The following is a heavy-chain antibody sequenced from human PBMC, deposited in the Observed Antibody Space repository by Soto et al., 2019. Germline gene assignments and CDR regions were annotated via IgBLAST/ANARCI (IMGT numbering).Heavy chain of an antibody. D-gene: IGHD3-16*01. V-gene: IGHV3-33*01. CDR2: IWHDGTNK. CDR3: ARPARLVSTFDY. CDR1: GFTFSDYA. J-gene: IGHJ4*02. Sequence: QEQLVESGGGVVQPGRSLRLSCAASGFTFSDYAMHWVRQAPGKGLEWVAVIWHDGTNKYYPDSVKGRFTISRDNSTNTLYLQMNSLTAEDTAVYYCARPARLVSTFDYWGQGTVVTVSS.